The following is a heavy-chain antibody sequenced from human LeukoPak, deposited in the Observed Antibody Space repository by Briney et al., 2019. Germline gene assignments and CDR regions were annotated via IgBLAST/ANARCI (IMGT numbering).Heavy chain of an antibody. Sequence: PGGSLRLSCAASGFTFSSYAMHWVRQAPGKGLEWVAVISYDGSNKYYADSVKGRFTISRDNSKNTLYLQMNSLRAEDTAVYYCARDMVGILPPWCSGDCYSFDYWGQGTLVTVSS. CDR2: ISYDGSNK. J-gene: IGHJ4*02. CDR3: ARDMVGILPPWCSGDCYSFDY. V-gene: IGHV3-30*04. CDR1: GFTFSSYA. D-gene: IGHD2-21*02.